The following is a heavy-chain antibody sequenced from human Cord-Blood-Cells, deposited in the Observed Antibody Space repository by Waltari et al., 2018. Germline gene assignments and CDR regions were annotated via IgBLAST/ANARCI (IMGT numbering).Heavy chain of an antibody. CDR1: GFPFSSYA. D-gene: IGHD3-22*01. Sequence: QVQLVESGGGVVQPGRSLRLSCAASGFPFSSYARHWVRQAPGKGVEGVAVISYDRRNKYYADSVKGRFTISRDNSKNTLYLQMNSLRAEDTAVYYCAKIPSSGLDYWGQGTLVTVSS. CDR2: ISYDRRNK. CDR3: AKIPSSGLDY. J-gene: IGHJ4*02. V-gene: IGHV3-30-3*02.